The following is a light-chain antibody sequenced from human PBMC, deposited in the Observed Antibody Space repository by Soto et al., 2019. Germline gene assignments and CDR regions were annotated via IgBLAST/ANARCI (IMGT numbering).Light chain of an antibody. V-gene: IGLV2-14*01. CDR2: EVR. Sequence: QSALTQPASVSGSPGQSITISCTGTSSDVGTYNYVSWYQQLPGKAPKLMIYEVRHRPSGVSNRFPGSKSGNTASLTISGLQAEDEADYYCSSYTTSFDVVFGGGTQLTVL. CDR1: SSDVGTYNY. CDR3: SSYTTSFDVV. J-gene: IGLJ2*01.